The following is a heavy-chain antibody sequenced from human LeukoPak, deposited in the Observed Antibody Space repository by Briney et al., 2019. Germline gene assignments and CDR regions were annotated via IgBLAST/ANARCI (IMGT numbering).Heavy chain of an antibody. J-gene: IGHJ4*02. Sequence: ASVKVSCKASGYTFTSYGISWVRQAPGQGLEWMGWISAYNGNTNYAQKLQGRVTMITDTSTSTAYTELRSLRSDDTAVYYCARIELYYDFWSGQDYWGQGTLVTVSS. CDR3: ARIELYYDFWSGQDY. D-gene: IGHD3-3*01. V-gene: IGHV1-18*01. CDR1: GYTFTSYG. CDR2: ISAYNGNT.